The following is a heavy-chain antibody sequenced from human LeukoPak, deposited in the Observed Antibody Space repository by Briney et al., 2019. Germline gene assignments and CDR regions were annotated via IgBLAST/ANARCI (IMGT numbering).Heavy chain of an antibody. Sequence: SVKVSCKASGGTFSSYAISWVRQAPGQGLEWMGGIIPIFGTANYAQKFQGRVTITADEPTSTAYMELSSLRSEDTAVYYCARGGYPRDAFDIWGQGTMVTVSS. V-gene: IGHV1-69*13. J-gene: IGHJ3*02. D-gene: IGHD5-12*01. CDR2: IIPIFGTA. CDR1: GGTFSSYA. CDR3: ARGGYPRDAFDI.